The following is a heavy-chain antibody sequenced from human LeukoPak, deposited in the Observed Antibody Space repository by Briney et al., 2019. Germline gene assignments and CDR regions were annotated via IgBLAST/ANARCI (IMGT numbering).Heavy chain of an antibody. J-gene: IGHJ4*02. CDR2: FFHGSSDT. V-gene: IGHV5-51*01. CDR1: GYSFITYC. D-gene: IGHD3-9*01. Sequence: GESLKIPCKSSGYSFITYCIGWWRQMPGKGLEGMGIFFHGSSDTRYSPSFKGRVTISADTSISTASLQWSSVKASDTAMYYCARHYDRVASYFTLDYWGQGTLVTVSS. CDR3: ARHYDRVASYFTLDY.